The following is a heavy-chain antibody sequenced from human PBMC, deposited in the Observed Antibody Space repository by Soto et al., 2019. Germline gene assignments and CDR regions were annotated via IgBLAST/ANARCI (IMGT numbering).Heavy chain of an antibody. D-gene: IGHD2-21*02. CDR3: AAAIYGDWSFDY. CDR2: LYGGGST. CDR1: GFTVSGHY. V-gene: IGHV3-53*04. J-gene: IGHJ4*02. Sequence: EVQLVESGGGLVQPGGSLKLSCAASGFTVSGHYMSWVRQAPGKGLQWVSLLYGGGSTYYADSVTGRFTISRDSSKNTLYIQMDKLRVEDTAVYYCAAAIYGDWSFDYWGQGTLVTVSS.